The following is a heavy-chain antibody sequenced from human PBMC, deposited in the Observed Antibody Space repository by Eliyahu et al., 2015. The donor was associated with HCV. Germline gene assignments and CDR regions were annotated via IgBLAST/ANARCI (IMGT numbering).Heavy chain of an antibody. V-gene: IGHV3-48*02. CDR3: ARIIGIFGVAPTPLDH. Sequence: EVQLVESGGGSVQPGGSLRLSCAASGXTFSSYSMNWVRQAPGKGLEWLSYITSSSXTIYYADXXKGRFTISRDNAQNSLYLQMNSLRDEDTAVYYCARIIGIFGVAPTPLDHWGQGTLVTVSS. J-gene: IGHJ4*02. CDR2: ITSSSXTI. CDR1: GXTFSSYS. D-gene: IGHD3-3*01.